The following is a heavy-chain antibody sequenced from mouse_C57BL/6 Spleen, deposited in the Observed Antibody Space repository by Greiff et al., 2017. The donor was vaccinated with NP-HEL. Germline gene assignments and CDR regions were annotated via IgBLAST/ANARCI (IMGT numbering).Heavy chain of an antibody. J-gene: IGHJ1*03. D-gene: IGHD1-1*01. V-gene: IGHV1-82*01. CDR3: ARKGYYYGSPYWYFDV. CDR2: IYPGDGDT. Sequence: VKLVESGPELVKPGASVKISCKASGYAFSSSWMNWVKQRPGKGLEWIGRIYPGDGDTNYNGKFKGKATLTADKSSSTAYMQLSSLTSEDSAVYFCARKGYYYGSPYWYFDVWGTGTTVTVSS. CDR1: GYAFSSSW.